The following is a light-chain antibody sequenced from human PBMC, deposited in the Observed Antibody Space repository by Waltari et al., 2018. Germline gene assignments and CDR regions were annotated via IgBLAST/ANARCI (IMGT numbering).Light chain of an antibody. J-gene: IGKJ4*01. CDR1: QGLSTW. CDR3: QQHDNLPLT. CDR2: TSS. V-gene: IGKV1-12*01. Sequence: DVHMTQSPSSVSASVGDRVTIRCRASQGLSTWLAWYQQKPGRAPKLLIHTSSILQSGVPSRFSGSGSVTDFTLTISSLQPEDIATYYCQQHDNLPLTFGGGTKVEIK.